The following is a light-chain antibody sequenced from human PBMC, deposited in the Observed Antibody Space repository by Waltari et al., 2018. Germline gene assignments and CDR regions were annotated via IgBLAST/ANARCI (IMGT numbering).Light chain of an antibody. CDR1: RLTIGGHV. V-gene: IGLV1-47*01. CDR2: RNN. Sequence: QSVVTQPPSASGTPGQTVTFSLSGTRLTIGGHVVCWYQQLPGTAPNLLIHRNNQRPSGVPDRFSGSKSGTSASLTISGLRSEDEADYYCAAWDDSLSGGVFGGGTKVTVL. J-gene: IGLJ3*02. CDR3: AAWDDSLSGGV.